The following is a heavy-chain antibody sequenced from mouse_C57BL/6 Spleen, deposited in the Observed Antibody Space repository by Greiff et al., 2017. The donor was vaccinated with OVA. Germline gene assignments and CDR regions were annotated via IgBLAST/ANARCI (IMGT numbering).Heavy chain of an antibody. CDR1: GFTFSDYG. J-gene: IGHJ4*01. Sequence: EVMLVESGGGLVKPGGSLKLSCAASGFTFSDYGMHWVRQAPEKGLEWVAYISSGSSTIYYADTVKGRFTISRDNAKNTLFLQMTSLRSEDTAMYYCARPAYDAMDYWGQGTSVTVSS. CDR2: ISSGSSTI. V-gene: IGHV5-17*01. CDR3: ARPAYDAMDY.